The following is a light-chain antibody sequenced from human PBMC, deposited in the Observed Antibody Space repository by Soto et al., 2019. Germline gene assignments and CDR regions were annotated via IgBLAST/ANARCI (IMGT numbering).Light chain of an antibody. Sequence: QSALTQPAPVSGSPGQSITISCTGTSGDIGGYDYVSWYQQHPGKAPKLMIYDVSNRPSGVSNRFSGSKSGTTASLTISGLQAEDEADYYCSSYTSSNTYVFGTGTKLTDL. CDR2: DVS. J-gene: IGLJ1*01. V-gene: IGLV2-14*03. CDR1: SGDIGGYDY. CDR3: SSYTSSNTYV.